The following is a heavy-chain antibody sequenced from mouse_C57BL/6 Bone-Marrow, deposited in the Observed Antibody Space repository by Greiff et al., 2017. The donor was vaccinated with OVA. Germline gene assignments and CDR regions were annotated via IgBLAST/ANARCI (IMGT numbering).Heavy chain of an antibody. J-gene: IGHJ3*01. CDR1: GYTFTSYW. Sequence: QVQLQQPGAELVKPGASVKLSCKASGYTFTSYWMQWVKQRPGQGLEWIGEIDPSDSYTTYNQKFKGKATLTVDTSSSTAYMQLSSLTSEDSAVYYGARSYDGYSWCAYWGQGTLVTVSA. V-gene: IGHV1-50*01. D-gene: IGHD2-3*01. CDR2: IDPSDSYT. CDR3: ARSYDGYSWCAY.